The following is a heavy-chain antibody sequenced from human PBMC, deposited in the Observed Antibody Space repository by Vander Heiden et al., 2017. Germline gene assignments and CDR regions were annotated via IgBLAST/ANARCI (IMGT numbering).Heavy chain of an antibody. J-gene: IGHJ4*02. CDR1: GYTFTSYY. V-gene: IGHV1-46*01. Sequence: QVQLVQSGAEGKKPGASVKVSCKASGYTFTSYYMHGVRQAPGQGLEGMGIINPSGGSTSYAKKCQGRGTMTRDTSTSTVDRELSSLRSEETAVYDWARDPRMMTCGGVIAHFDDWGQGTLVTVSS. CDR2: INPSGGST. D-gene: IGHD3-16*02. CDR3: ARDPRMMTCGGVIAHFDD.